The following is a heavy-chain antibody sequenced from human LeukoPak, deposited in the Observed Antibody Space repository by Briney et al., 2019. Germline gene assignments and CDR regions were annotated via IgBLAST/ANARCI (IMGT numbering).Heavy chain of an antibody. CDR1: GGSISSSNW. J-gene: IGHJ4*02. D-gene: IGHD6-19*01. V-gene: IGHV4-4*02. Sequence: SETLSLTCAVSGGSISSSNWWSWVRQPPGKGLEWIGEIYHSGSTNYNPSLKSRVTISVDKSKNQFSLKLSSVTAADTAVYYCARHGRSSGWYLSLKLREFDYWGQGTLVTVSS. CDR3: ARHGRSSGWYLSLKLREFDY. CDR2: IYHSGST.